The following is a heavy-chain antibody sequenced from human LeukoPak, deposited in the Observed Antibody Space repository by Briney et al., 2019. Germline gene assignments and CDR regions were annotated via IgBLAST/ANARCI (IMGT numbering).Heavy chain of an antibody. J-gene: IGHJ4*02. Sequence: SETLSLTCTVSGGSIGSYYWSWIRQPPGKGLEWIGYIYYSGSTNYNPSLKSRVTISVDTSKNQFSLKLSSVTAADTAVYYCARGYSGYDNFDYWGQGTLVTVSS. D-gene: IGHD5-12*01. CDR1: GGSIGSYY. CDR3: ARGYSGYDNFDY. V-gene: IGHV4-59*01. CDR2: IYYSGST.